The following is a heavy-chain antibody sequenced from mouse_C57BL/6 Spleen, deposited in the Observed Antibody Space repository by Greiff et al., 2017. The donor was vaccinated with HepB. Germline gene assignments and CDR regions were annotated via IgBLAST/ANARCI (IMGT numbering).Heavy chain of an antibody. CDR2: IDPETGGT. J-gene: IGHJ4*01. Sequence: QVQLQQSGAELVRPGASVTLSCKASGYTFTDYEMHWVKQTPVHGLEWIGAIDPETGGTAYNQKFKGKAILTADKSSSTAYMELRSLTSEDSAVYYCTRCREGPMDYWGQGTSVTVSS. CDR1: GYTFTDYE. CDR3: TRCREGPMDY. V-gene: IGHV1-15*01.